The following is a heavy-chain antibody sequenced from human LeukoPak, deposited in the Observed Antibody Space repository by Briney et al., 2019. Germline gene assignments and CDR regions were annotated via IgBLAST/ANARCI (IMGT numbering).Heavy chain of an antibody. V-gene: IGHV3-11*01. CDR3: AREGEAAALDY. J-gene: IGHJ4*02. Sequence: GGSLRLSCAAAGFTFCDYYMSWIRQARGKGLEWVSYISSSGSTIYYADSVKGRFTISRDNAKNSLYLQMNSLRAEDTAVYCCAREGEAAALDYWGQGTLVTVSS. D-gene: IGHD6-13*01. CDR2: ISSSGSTI. CDR1: GFTFCDYY.